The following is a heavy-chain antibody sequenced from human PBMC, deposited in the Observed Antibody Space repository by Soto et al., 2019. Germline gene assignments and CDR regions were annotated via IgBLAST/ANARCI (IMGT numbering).Heavy chain of an antibody. CDR2: VSHDGRNT. J-gene: IGHJ4*02. CDR1: GFTFSDYA. CDR3: AKGGRQWLVTSDFNY. Sequence: VQLVESGGGVVQPGRSLRLSCAASGFTFSDYAMHWVRQAPGKGLEWVAVVSHDGRNTHYAASVKGRFTISRDSAKNTVSLEMTSLRAEDTAVYYCAKGGRQWLVTSDFNYWGQGALVTVSS. V-gene: IGHV3-30*18. D-gene: IGHD6-19*01.